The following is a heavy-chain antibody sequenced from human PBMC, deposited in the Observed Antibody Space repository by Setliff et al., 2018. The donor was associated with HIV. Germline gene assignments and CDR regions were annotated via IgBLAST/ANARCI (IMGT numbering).Heavy chain of an antibody. CDR2: LNPKTGVA. J-gene: IGHJ4*02. D-gene: IGHD1-26*01. Sequence: ASVKVSCKASGYTFTGYYLHWVRQAPGQGLQWMGRLNPKTGVAHFAQTFQGRVTMTRDTSIGIAFMELSRVKSADTAVHFCARGTVVGATIYYFDYWGQGTLVTVSS. V-gene: IGHV1-2*06. CDR1: GYTFTGYY. CDR3: ARGTVVGATIYYFDY.